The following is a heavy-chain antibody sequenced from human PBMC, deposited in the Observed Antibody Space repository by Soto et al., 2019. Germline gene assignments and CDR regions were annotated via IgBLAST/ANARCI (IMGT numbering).Heavy chain of an antibody. CDR1: GGSIRGYY. V-gene: IGHV4-59*12. Sequence: PSETLSLTCTVSGGSIRGYYWSWIRQTPGKGLEWVGHIYYTGSTNYNPSLKSRLTISVDTSKNQFYLKLSSVTAADTAVYYCARELGVAYYFDYWGQGTLVTVSS. CDR2: IYYTGST. CDR3: ARELGVAYYFDY. D-gene: IGHD3-3*02. J-gene: IGHJ4*02.